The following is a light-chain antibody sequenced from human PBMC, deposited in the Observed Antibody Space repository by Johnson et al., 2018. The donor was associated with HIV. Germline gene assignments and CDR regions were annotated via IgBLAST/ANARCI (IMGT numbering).Light chain of an antibody. V-gene: IGLV1-51*02. CDR3: GTWDTSLSAGGSNYV. Sequence: QSVLTQPPSVSAAPGQKVTISCSGSRSNIGSNFVSWYHQLPGTAPKLLIYENNQRPSGIPDRFSGSKSGTSATLGITGLQTGDEADYCCGTWDTSLSAGGSNYVFGTGTKVTVL. CDR2: ENN. J-gene: IGLJ1*01. CDR1: RSNIGSNF.